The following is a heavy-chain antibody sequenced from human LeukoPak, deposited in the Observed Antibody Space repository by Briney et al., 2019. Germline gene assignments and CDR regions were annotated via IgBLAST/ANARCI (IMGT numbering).Heavy chain of an antibody. D-gene: IGHD3-22*01. CDR2: IYYSGST. CDR3: ASTGSDYYDSSGYYYGSPPRFDY. CDR1: GGSISSYY. V-gene: IGHV4-59*01. J-gene: IGHJ4*02. Sequence: PSETLSPTCTVSGGSISSYYWSWIRQPPGKGLEWIGYIYYSGSTNYNPSLKSRVTISVDTSKNQFSLKLSSVTAADTAVYYCASTGSDYYDSSGYYYGSPPRFDYWGQGTLVTVSS.